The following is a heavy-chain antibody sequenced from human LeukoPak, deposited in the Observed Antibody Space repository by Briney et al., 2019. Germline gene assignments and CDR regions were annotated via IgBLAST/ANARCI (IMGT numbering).Heavy chain of an antibody. CDR3: ASLGRDPRDDSSGYYRSRYYYYGMDV. CDR2: IRGSGGGT. V-gene: IGHV3-23*01. J-gene: IGHJ6*02. CDR1: GFTFSSYG. D-gene: IGHD3-22*01. Sequence: QAGGSLRLSCEVSGFTFSSYGMSWVRQAPGKGLEWVSGIRGSGGGTYYADSVKGRFTISRDNSKNTVYLQMNSLRAEDTAVYYCASLGRDPRDDSSGYYRSRYYYYGMDVWGQGTSVTVSS.